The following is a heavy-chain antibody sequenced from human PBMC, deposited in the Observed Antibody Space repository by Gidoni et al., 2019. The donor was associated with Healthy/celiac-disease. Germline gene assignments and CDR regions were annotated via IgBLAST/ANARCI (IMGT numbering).Heavy chain of an antibody. CDR2: ISYDGSNK. CDR3: AREGGSSGWFDY. J-gene: IGHJ4*02. D-gene: IGHD6-19*01. CDR1: GFTFSSYA. V-gene: IGHV3-30-3*01. Sequence: QVQLVESGGGAVQPGRSLRLSCAASGFTFSSYAMHWVRPAPGKGLEWVAVISYDGSNKYYADSVKGRFTISRDNSKNTLYLQMNSLRAEDTAVYYCAREGGSSGWFDYWGQGTLVTVSS.